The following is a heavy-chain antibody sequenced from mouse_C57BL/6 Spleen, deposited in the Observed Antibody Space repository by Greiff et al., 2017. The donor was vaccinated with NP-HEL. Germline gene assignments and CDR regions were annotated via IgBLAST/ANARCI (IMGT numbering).Heavy chain of an antibody. CDR1: GYSITSGYY. D-gene: IGHD1-1*02. J-gene: IGHJ2*01. V-gene: IGHV3-6*01. Sequence: DVQLQESGPGLVKPSQSLSLTCSVTGYSITSGYYWNWIRQFPGNKLEWMGYISYDGSNNYNPSLKNRISITRDTSKNQFFLKLNSVTTEDTATYYCAREGGYCDYWGQGTTLTVSS. CDR3: AREGGYCDY. CDR2: ISYDGSN.